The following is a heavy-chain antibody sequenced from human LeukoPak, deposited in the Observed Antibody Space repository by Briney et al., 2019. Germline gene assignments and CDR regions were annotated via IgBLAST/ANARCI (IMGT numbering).Heavy chain of an antibody. Sequence: HPGGSLRLSGAASRSMFSIYAMSWFPQAPGKGLEWFSGFSGSGGSTYYADSLKGRFTISRANSKNTRNRQRNSRRAEAPPLYSFAKDLGPYNSGLEDFDYWGQGTLVTVSS. CDR3: AKDLGPYNSGLEDFDY. V-gene: IGHV3-23*01. J-gene: IGHJ4*02. CDR2: FSGSGGST. CDR1: RSMFSIYA. D-gene: IGHD3-10*01.